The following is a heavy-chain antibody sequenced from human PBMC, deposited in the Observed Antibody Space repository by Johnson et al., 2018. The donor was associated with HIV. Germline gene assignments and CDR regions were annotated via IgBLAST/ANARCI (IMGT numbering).Heavy chain of an antibody. CDR3: ARASLARGGKIRAFDI. Sequence: QVQLVESGGGVVQPGRSLRLSCAASGFTFSSYAMHWVRQAPGKGLEWVAVIGYDGSDKYYADSVKGRFTISRDNSKNTLYLQMNSLRAEDTAVYYCARASLARGGKIRAFDIWGQGTMVTVSS. J-gene: IGHJ3*02. CDR2: IGYDGSDK. CDR1: GFTFSSYA. D-gene: IGHD4-23*01. V-gene: IGHV3-30*14.